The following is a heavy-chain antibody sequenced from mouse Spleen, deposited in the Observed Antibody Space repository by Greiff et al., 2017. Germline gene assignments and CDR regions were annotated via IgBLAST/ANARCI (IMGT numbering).Heavy chain of an antibody. J-gene: IGHJ4*01. D-gene: IGHD1-1*01. Sequence: EVKLMESGGGLVQPGGSRKLSCAASGFTFSSFGMHWVRQAPEKGLEWVAYISSGSSTIYYADTVKGRFTISRDNPKNTLFLQMTSLRSEDTAMYYCARELRSVYYAMDYWGQGTSVTVSS. CDR3: ARELRSVYYAMDY. CDR2: ISSGSSTI. CDR1: GFTFSSFG. V-gene: IGHV5-17*02.